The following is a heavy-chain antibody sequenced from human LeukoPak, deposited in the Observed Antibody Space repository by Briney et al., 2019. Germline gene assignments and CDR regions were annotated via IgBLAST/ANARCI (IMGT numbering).Heavy chain of an antibody. CDR1: GYTFTSYD. D-gene: IGHD3-3*01. CDR2: MNPNSGNT. CDR3: ARHLRSPYYYYGMDV. J-gene: IGHJ6*02. Sequence: ASVNVSCKASGYTFTSYDINWVRQATGQGLEWMGWMNPNSGNTGYAQKFQGRVTMTRNTSISTAYMELSSLRSEDTAVYYCARHLRSPYYYYGMDVWGQGTTVTVSS. V-gene: IGHV1-8*01.